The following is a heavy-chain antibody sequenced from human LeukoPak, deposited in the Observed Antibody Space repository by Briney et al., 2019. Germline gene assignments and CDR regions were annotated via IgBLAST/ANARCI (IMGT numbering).Heavy chain of an antibody. CDR2: INPSGGST. Sequence: GASVKVSCKASGYTFTSYYVHWVRQAPGQGLEWMGIINPSGGSTNYAQKFQERVTITRDMSTSTAYMELSSLRSEDTAVYYCAAEVTRRRPNNWFDPWGQGTLVTVSS. CDR1: GYTFTSYY. D-gene: IGHD3-3*01. CDR3: AAEVTRRRPNNWFDP. J-gene: IGHJ5*02. V-gene: IGHV1-46*01.